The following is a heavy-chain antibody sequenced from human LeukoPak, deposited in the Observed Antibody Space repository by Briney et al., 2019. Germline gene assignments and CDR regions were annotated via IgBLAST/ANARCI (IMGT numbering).Heavy chain of an antibody. CDR2: IYKSGGT. CDR3: AREFQFG. D-gene: IGHD2-21*01. Sequence: KSSETLSLTCTVSGGSISSHSWTWIRQSPEKGLEWIGYIYKSGGTNYNPSLKSRVTITADTSKNQFSLKLTSVTAADTAVYYCAREFQFGWGQGTLVTVSS. J-gene: IGHJ4*02. CDR1: GGSISSHS. V-gene: IGHV4-59*11.